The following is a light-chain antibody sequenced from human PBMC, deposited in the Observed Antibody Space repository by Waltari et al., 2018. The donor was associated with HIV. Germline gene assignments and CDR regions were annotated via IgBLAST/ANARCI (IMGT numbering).Light chain of an antibody. Sequence: EIVLTQSPGTLALSPGERATLSCGASQSLSSSYLAWYQQKPGQAPRLLIYGASNRATDIPDRCSGSGSGTNFSLTISRLEPEDFAVYYCQQYRTFGQGTKVEVK. CDR3: QQYRT. V-gene: IGKV3-20*01. CDR1: QSLSSSY. J-gene: IGKJ1*01. CDR2: GAS.